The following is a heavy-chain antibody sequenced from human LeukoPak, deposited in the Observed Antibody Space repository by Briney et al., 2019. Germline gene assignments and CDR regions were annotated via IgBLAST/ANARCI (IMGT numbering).Heavy chain of an antibody. CDR2: ISSSSYI. CDR3: AREPSDFWSGYIPYYFDY. J-gene: IGHJ4*02. D-gene: IGHD3-3*01. Sequence: GGSLRLSCAASGFTFSSYSMNWVRQAPGKGLEWVSSISSSSYIYYADSVKGRFTISRDNAKNSLYLQMNSLRAEDTAVYYCAREPSDFWSGYIPYYFDYWGQGTLVTVSS. CDR1: GFTFSSYS. V-gene: IGHV3-21*01.